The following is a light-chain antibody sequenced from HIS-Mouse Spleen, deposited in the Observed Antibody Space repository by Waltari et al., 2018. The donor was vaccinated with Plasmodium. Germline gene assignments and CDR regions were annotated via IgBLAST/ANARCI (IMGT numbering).Light chain of an antibody. Sequence: EIVMTQSPATLSVSPGERATLSCRASQSVSSNLAWYQQKPGQAPRLLIYGVSTRATGIPARFSGSGSGTEFTLTISSLQSEDFAVYYCQQYNNWSFTFGPGTKVDIK. CDR3: QQYNNWSFT. V-gene: IGKV3-15*01. CDR1: QSVSSN. CDR2: GVS. J-gene: IGKJ3*01.